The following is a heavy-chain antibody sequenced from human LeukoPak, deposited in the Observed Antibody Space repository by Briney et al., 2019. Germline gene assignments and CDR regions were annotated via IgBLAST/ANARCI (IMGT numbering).Heavy chain of an antibody. J-gene: IGHJ4*02. CDR1: GFTFSSYV. Sequence: GGSLRLSCAASGFTFSSYVMSWVRQAPGKGLEWVSTISGSGGSTYYADSVKGRFTISRDNPKNTLSLQMNSLRAEDTAVYYCAKGSAYADFWGQGTLVTVSS. CDR3: AKGSAYADF. D-gene: IGHD3-3*01. V-gene: IGHV3-23*01. CDR2: ISGSGGST.